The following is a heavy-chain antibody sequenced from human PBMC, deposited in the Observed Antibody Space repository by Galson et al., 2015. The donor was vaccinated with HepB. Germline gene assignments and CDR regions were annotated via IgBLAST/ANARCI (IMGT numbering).Heavy chain of an antibody. CDR1: GFPFSNYA. D-gene: IGHD3-10*01. J-gene: IGHJ4*02. Sequence: SLRLSCAASGFPFSNYAMSWVRQAPGKGLEWVSTITGSSDTTNYADSVKGRFTISRDNSKNTLYLQMNSLRAEDPAIYYCVNRRVDIRGVWDQGTLVTVSS. CDR3: VNRRVDIRGV. CDR2: ITGSSDTT. V-gene: IGHV3-23*01.